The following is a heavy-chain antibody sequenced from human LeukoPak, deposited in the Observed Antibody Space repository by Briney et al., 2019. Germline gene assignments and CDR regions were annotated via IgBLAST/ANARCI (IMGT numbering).Heavy chain of an antibody. CDR1: GFTVSGDY. CDR3: ARHDWFDP. Sequence: PGGSLRLSCAVSGFTVSGDYMSWVRQAPGKGLEWVSVIYSGGSTYYADSVKGRFTISRDNSKNMLYLQMNSPRAEDTAVYYCARHDWFDPWGQGTLVTVSS. D-gene: IGHD3-3*01. CDR2: IYSGGST. V-gene: IGHV3-53*01. J-gene: IGHJ5*02.